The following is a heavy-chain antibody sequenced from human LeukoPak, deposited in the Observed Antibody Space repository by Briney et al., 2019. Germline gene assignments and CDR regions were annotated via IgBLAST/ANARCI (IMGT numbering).Heavy chain of an antibody. V-gene: IGHV3-74*01. CDR1: GFTFSSYW. J-gene: IGHJ4*02. D-gene: IGHD6-13*01. Sequence: PGGSLRLSCAASGFTFSSYWMHWVRQAPGKGLVWVSRTNSDGSRTTYADAVKGRFTVSRDNAKNTLYLQMNSLRAEDTAVYYCTTTRLADAFYFDYWGQGTLVTVSS. CDR2: TNSDGSRT. CDR3: TTTRLADAFYFDY.